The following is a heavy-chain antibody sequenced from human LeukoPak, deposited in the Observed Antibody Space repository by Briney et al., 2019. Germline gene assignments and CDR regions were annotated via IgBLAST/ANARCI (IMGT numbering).Heavy chain of an antibody. CDR2: IYYSGST. Sequence: PSETLSLTCTISGGSISSSSYSWGWIRQPPGKGLEWIGSIYYSGSTYYNPSLKSRVTISVDTSKNQFSLKLSSVTAADTAVYYCARQEPRITIFGVVDWGQGTLVTVSS. D-gene: IGHD3-3*01. CDR1: GGSISSSSYS. V-gene: IGHV4-39*01. CDR3: ARQEPRITIFGVVD. J-gene: IGHJ4*02.